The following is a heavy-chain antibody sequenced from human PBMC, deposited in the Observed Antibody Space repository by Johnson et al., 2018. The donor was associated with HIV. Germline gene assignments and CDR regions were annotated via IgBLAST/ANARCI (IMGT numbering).Heavy chain of an antibody. J-gene: IGHJ3*02. Sequence: QVQLVESGGGLVQPGGSLRLSCAASGFTFSSYGMHWVRQAPGKGLEWVALIRYDGSNKYYADSVKGRFTISRDNSKNTLYLQMNSLRAEDTAVYYCARLGLTDAFDIWGQWTMVTVSS. CDR1: GFTFSSYG. CDR3: ARLGLTDAFDI. V-gene: IGHV3-30*02. CDR2: IRYDGSNK. D-gene: IGHD2-8*01.